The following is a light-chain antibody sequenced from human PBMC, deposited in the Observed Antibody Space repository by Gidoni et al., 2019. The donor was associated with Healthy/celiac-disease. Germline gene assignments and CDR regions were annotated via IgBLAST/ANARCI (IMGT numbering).Light chain of an antibody. Sequence: EIVLTQSPGTLPLSPGERATLPCRASQSVSSSYLAWYQQKPGQAPRLLIHGASSRATGIPDRFSGSGSGTDFTLTISRLEPEDFAVYYCQQYGSSPPWTFGQGTKVEIK. J-gene: IGKJ1*01. CDR3: QQYGSSPPWT. CDR2: GAS. V-gene: IGKV3-20*01. CDR1: QSVSSSY.